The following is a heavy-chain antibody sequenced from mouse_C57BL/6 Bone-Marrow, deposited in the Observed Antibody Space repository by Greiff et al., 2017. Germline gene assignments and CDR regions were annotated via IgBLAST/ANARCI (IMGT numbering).Heavy chain of an antibody. D-gene: IGHD2-4*01. V-gene: IGHV1-47*01. CDR1: GYTFTTYP. Sequence: QVQLQQSGAELVKPGASVKMSCKASGYTFTTYPIEWMKQNHGKSLEWIGNFHPYNDDTKYNEKFKGKATLTVDKSSSTVYLELSRLTSDDSAVYYCATIYYDYDGYAMDYWGQGTSVTVSS. CDR3: ATIYYDYDGYAMDY. J-gene: IGHJ4*01. CDR2: FHPYNDDT.